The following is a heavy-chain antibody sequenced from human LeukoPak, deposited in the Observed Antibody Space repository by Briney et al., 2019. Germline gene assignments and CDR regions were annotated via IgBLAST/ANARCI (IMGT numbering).Heavy chain of an antibody. CDR1: GFTFSDYY. V-gene: IGHV3-11*01. CDR3: ARDYYDSSGYYIKTDY. CDR2: ISSSGSTI. D-gene: IGHD3-22*01. Sequence: PGGSLRLSCAASGFTFSDYYMSWLRQAPGKGLEWVSYISSSGSTIYYADSVKGRFTISRDNAKNSLYLQMNSLRAEDTAVYYCARDYYDSSGYYIKTDYWGQGTLVTVSS. J-gene: IGHJ4*02.